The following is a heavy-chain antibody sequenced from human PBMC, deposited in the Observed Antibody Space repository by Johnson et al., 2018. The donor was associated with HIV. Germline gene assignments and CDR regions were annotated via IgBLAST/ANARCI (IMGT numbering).Heavy chain of an antibody. CDR2: ISDDGTNT. CDR3: ARAVARGQWLADGYI. CDR1: EFSFSTYA. J-gene: IGHJ3*02. D-gene: IGHD6-19*01. Sequence: QVQLVESGGGVVQPERSLRLSCAASEFSFSTYAMRWVRQAPGKGLEGVAVISDDGTNTDYADAVKGRFTISRDNSKNTLYLQMNSLRHNDTAVYYCARAVARGQWLADGYIWGQGTTVTVSS. V-gene: IGHV3-30*14.